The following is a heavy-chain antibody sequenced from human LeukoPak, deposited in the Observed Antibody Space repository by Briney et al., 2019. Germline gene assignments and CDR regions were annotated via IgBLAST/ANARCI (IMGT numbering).Heavy chain of an antibody. Sequence: GGSLRLSCTVSGFTFDDYAMHWVRQAPGKGLEWVSGISWNSGSIGYADSVKGRFTISRDNAKNSLYLQMNSLRAEDTALYYCAKDTGTTVTATFDYWGQGTLVTVSS. J-gene: IGHJ4*02. CDR1: GFTFDDYA. V-gene: IGHV3-9*01. D-gene: IGHD4-17*01. CDR2: ISWNSGSI. CDR3: AKDTGTTVTATFDY.